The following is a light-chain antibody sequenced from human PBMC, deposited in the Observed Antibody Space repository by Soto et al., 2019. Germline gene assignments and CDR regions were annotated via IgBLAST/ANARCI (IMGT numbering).Light chain of an antibody. Sequence: ALQLTQSPSSLSASVGDRVTITCRASQGISSALAWYQQKPGKAPKLLIYDASSLESGVPSRFSGSGSGTDFTLTISSLQPEDFATYYCQQFNSYPHAFGQGTRLEIK. CDR2: DAS. J-gene: IGKJ5*01. CDR1: QGISSA. CDR3: QQFNSYPHA. V-gene: IGKV1-13*02.